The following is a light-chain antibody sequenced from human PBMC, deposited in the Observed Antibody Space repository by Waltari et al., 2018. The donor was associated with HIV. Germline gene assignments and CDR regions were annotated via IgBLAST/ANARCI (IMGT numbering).Light chain of an antibody. CDR3: QRYDRAPYT. J-gene: IGKJ2*01. V-gene: IGKV1-27*01. CDR1: QDIGSD. CDR2: ATS. Sequence: DVQMTQSPSSLSASVGDRVAITCRASQDIGSDLAWYQQKPGKVPKLLIYATSTLQSGVPSRFSGSGSGTDFTLTITSLQTEDFAFYYCQRYDRAPYTFGPGTKLELK.